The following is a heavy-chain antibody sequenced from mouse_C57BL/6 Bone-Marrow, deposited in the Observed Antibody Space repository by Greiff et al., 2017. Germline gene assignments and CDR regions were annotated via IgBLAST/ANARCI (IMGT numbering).Heavy chain of an antibody. D-gene: IGHD1-1*01. Sequence: QVQLQQPGAELVMPGASVKLSCKASGYTFTSYWMHWVKQRPGQGLEWIGEIDPSDSYTNYTQKFKGKSTLTVDKSSSTAYMQLSSLTSEDSAVYYCARWGTTVVGDVWGTGTTVTVSS. CDR1: GYTFTSYW. V-gene: IGHV1-69*01. CDR3: ARWGTTVVGDV. CDR2: IDPSDSYT. J-gene: IGHJ1*03.